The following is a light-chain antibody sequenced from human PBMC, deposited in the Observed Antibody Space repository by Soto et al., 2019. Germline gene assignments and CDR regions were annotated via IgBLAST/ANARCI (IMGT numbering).Light chain of an antibody. V-gene: IGLV2-14*01. CDR1: SSDVGAYNY. Sequence: QSVLTQPASVSGSPGQSIAISCTGTSSDVGAYNYVSWYQQHPGKAPKLIIYDVGNRPSGVSHRFSGSKSGNTASLTISGLQAEDEADYYCSSYTTISTDVFGTGTKLTVL. CDR2: DVG. J-gene: IGLJ1*01. CDR3: SSYTTISTDV.